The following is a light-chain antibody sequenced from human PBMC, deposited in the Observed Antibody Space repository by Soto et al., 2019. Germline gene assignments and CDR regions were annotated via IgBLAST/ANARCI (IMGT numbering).Light chain of an antibody. Sequence: QSALTQPPSASRSPGQSVTISCTGSSSDVGAYNYVSWYQQHPGKAPKLMIYEVSERPSGVPNRFSGSKSGNMASLTVSGLQTEDEADYYCSSYAGIDSLLFGGGTKLTVL. CDR3: SSYAGIDSLL. V-gene: IGLV2-8*02. CDR2: EVS. CDR1: SSDVGAYNY. J-gene: IGLJ2*01.